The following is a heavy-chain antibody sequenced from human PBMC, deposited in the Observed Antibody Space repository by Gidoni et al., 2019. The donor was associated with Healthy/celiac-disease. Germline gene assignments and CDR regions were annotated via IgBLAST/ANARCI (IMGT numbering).Heavy chain of an antibody. CDR3: ASPGEYYGDYIFDI. D-gene: IGHD4-17*01. Sequence: EVQLVESGGGLVQPGGSLRLSCAASGFTFSSYEMNWVRQAPGKGLEWVSYISSSGSTIYYADSVKGRFTISRDNAKNSLYLQMNSLRAEDTAVYYCASPGEYYGDYIFDIWGQGTMVTVSS. CDR1: GFTFSSYE. V-gene: IGHV3-48*03. CDR2: ISSSGSTI. J-gene: IGHJ3*02.